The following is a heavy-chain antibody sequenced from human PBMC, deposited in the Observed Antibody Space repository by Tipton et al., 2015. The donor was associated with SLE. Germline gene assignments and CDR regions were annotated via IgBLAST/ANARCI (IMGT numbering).Heavy chain of an antibody. CDR2: IYSTGST. V-gene: IGHV4-59*10. D-gene: IGHD6-13*01. CDR3: AREHRGYSNSLGY. Sequence: TLSLTCAVYGGSFSGYYWNWIRQPAGKALEWIGRIYSTGSTNYNPSFQTRVTISVDTSKNQFSLKLSSVTAADTAIYYCAREHRGYSNSLGYWGQGALVTVSS. J-gene: IGHJ1*01. CDR1: GGSFSGYY.